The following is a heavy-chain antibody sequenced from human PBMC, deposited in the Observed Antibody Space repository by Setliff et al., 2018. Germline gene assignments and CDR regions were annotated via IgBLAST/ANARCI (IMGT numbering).Heavy chain of an antibody. D-gene: IGHD6-13*01. Sequence: PGGSLRLSCAASGFTFSSYSMNWVRQAPGKGLEWVSSISSSSSYIYYADSVKGRFTISRDNAKNSLYLQMNSLRAEDTAVYYCAGDPGKGIAAAGTGRGQGTLVTVSS. CDR1: GFTFSSYS. CDR3: AGDPGKGIAAAGTG. CDR2: ISSSSSYI. V-gene: IGHV3-21*01. J-gene: IGHJ4*02.